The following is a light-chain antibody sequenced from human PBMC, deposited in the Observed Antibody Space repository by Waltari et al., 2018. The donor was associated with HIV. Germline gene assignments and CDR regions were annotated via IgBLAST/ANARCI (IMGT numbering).Light chain of an antibody. J-gene: IGLJ2*01. V-gene: IGLV1-44*01. Sequence: QSVLTQSPSASGTPGQRVTISCSGGSSNIGSNGVDWYQQYPGTAPKLLIYSNNQRPSGVPARCSGSKSGTSASLPISGLQSADEATYYWATSDASLNGPIFGGGTRLTVL. CDR2: SNN. CDR1: SSNIGSNG. CDR3: ATSDASLNGPI.